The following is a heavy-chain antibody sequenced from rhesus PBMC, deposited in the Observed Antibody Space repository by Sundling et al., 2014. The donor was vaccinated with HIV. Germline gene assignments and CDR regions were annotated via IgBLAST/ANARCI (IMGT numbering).Heavy chain of an antibody. D-gene: IGHD6-31*01. CDR2: INSGGGAT. V-gene: IGHV3-8*01. Sequence: EVQLVESGGGLVQPGGSLRLSCTGSGFTFSSYYMYWVRQAPGKGLEWVSAINSGGGATWYTDSVKGRFTISKENAKKTLYLQMDSLRAEDTAVYYCAKDGLGPYSSGWYWGQGVLVTVSS. J-gene: IGHJ4*01. CDR1: GFTFSSYY. CDR3: AKDGLGPYSSGWY.